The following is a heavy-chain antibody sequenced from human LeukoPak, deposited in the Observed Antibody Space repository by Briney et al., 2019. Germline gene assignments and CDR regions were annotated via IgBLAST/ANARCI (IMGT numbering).Heavy chain of an antibody. Sequence: SQTLSLTCTVSGGSISSGDYYWSWIRQPPGKVLEWIGYIYYSGSTYYNPSLKSRVTISVDTSKNQFSLKLSSVTAADTAVYYCARSFNWNYRRVELDYWGQGTLVTVSS. CDR1: GGSISSGDYY. V-gene: IGHV4-30-4*08. D-gene: IGHD1-7*01. CDR3: ARSFNWNYRRVELDY. J-gene: IGHJ4*02. CDR2: IYYSGST.